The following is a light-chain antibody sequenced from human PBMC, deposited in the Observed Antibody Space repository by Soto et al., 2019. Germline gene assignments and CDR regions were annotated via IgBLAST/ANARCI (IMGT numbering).Light chain of an antibody. CDR3: QQYDSAPWT. CDR1: QSISSSF. Sequence: EIVLTQSPGTLSLSPGERATLSCRASQSISSSFLAWYQQKPGQAPRLRIYGASSRATGIPDRFSGSGSGTDFNLTISRLEPEDFAVFDCQQYDSAPWTFGQGTKVEIK. CDR2: GAS. J-gene: IGKJ1*01. V-gene: IGKV3-20*01.